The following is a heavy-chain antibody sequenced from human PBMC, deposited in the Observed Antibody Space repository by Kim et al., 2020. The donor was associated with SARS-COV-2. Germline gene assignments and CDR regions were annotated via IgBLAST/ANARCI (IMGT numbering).Heavy chain of an antibody. Sequence: GGSLRLSCAASGLTFSSYWMSWVRQAPGKGLEWVANINQDGSEKYYVDSVKGRFTISRDNAKNSVYLQMNSLRAEDTAVYYCARVLHGVFDRCGQGTLVT. CDR1: GLTFSSYW. V-gene: IGHV3-7*01. CDR2: INQDGSEK. J-gene: IGHJ4*02. D-gene: IGHD3-16*01. CDR3: ARVLHGVFDR.